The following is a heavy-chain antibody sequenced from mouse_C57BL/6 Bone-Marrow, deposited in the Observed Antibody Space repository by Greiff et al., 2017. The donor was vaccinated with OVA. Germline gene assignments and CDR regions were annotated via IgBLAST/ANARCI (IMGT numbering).Heavy chain of an antibody. J-gene: IGHJ2*01. CDR2: ISYDGSN. Sequence: DVKLQESGPGLVKPSQSLSLTCSVTGYSITSGYYWNWIRQFPGNKLEWMGYISYDGSNNYNPSLKNRISITRDTSKNQFFLKLNSVTTEDTATYYCARARSTYYCDYWGQGTTLTASS. CDR3: ARARSTYYCDY. V-gene: IGHV3-6*01. CDR1: GYSITSGYY. D-gene: IGHD5-1*01.